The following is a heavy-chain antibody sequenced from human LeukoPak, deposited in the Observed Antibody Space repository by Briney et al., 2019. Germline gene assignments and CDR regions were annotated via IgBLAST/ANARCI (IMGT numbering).Heavy chain of an antibody. D-gene: IGHD1-26*01. J-gene: IGHJ4*02. Sequence: PSETLSLTCTVSGASVSTRNYYWSWIRQPPGKGLEWIGYVYYSGSTNYNPSLQSRVTISVDTSKNQFSLKLSSVTAADTAVYYCARHLGATPFDYWGQGTLVTVSS. V-gene: IGHV4-61*01. CDR3: ARHLGATPFDY. CDR1: GASVSTRNYY. CDR2: VYYSGST.